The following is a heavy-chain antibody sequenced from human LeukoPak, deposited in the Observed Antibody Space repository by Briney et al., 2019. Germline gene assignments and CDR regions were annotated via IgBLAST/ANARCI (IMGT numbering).Heavy chain of an antibody. CDR1: GYTFTNFD. CDR3: ARVGYSNSYDY. Sequence: ASMKVSCKASGYTFTNFDINWVRQATGQGLEWMGWMNPNTGNAGYAQKFQDRVTITWDASISTAYMDLSSLRSEDTAVYYCARVGYSNSYDYWGQGTLVTVSP. CDR2: MNPNTGNA. D-gene: IGHD4-11*01. V-gene: IGHV1-8*03. J-gene: IGHJ4*02.